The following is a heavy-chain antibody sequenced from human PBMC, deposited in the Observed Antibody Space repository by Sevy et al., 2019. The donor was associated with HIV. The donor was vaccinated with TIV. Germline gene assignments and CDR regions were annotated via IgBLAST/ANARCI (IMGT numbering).Heavy chain of an antibody. CDR1: DGSISIYH. J-gene: IGHJ3*02. D-gene: IGHD3-22*01. V-gene: IGHV4-59*01. CDR3: ARRGYDSSGYYNAFDI. Sequence: SETLSLTCTVSDGSISIYHWSWIRQPPGKGLEWIGVIYDSGSTNYNPSLKSRVTISVYTSKNQFSLKVSSVTAADTAVYFCARRGYDSSGYYNAFDIWGQGTMVTVSS. CDR2: IYDSGST.